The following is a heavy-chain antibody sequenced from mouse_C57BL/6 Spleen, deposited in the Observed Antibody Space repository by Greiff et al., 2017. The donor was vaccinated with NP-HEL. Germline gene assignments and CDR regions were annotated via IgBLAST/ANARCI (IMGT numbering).Heavy chain of an antibody. CDR3: AGGSSFPYYFDY. CDR1: GYSITSDY. V-gene: IGHV3-8*01. Sequence: DVMLVESGPGLAKPSPTLFLTCSVTGYSITSDYWNWIRKFPGNKLEYMGYISYSGSTYYNPSLKSRISITRDTSKNQYYLQLNSVTTEDTATYYCAGGSSFPYYFDYWGQGTTLTVSS. CDR2: ISYSGST. D-gene: IGHD1-1*01. J-gene: IGHJ2*01.